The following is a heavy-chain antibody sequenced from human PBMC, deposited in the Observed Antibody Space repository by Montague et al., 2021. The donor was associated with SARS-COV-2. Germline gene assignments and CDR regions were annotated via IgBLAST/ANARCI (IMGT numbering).Heavy chain of an antibody. V-gene: IGHV4-59*07. D-gene: IGHD3-9*01. Sequence: SDTLSLTCTVSGGSISTYYWNWIRQFPGKGLEWIGYIDYSGSTNYNPSLQSRVIISVDRSKIQFSLKLNSVTAADTAIYYCARLPYDNSYGMDVWGQGTTVTVS. CDR1: GGSISTYY. CDR2: IDYSGST. CDR3: ARLPYDNSYGMDV. J-gene: IGHJ6*02.